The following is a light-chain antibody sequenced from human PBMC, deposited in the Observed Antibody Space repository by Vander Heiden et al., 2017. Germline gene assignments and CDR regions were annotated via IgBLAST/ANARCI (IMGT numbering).Light chain of an antibody. Sequence: DIQLTQSTSSLSASAGDRVIITCRASQSITTYLNWYQQKPGEAPNLLIYAASYLQTGVPSRFSGSGSGTEFTLTISSLQPEDFATYYCQQSHSTPYTFGQGTKLEIQ. J-gene: IGKJ2*01. CDR1: QSITTY. V-gene: IGKV1-39*01. CDR2: AAS. CDR3: QQSHSTPYT.